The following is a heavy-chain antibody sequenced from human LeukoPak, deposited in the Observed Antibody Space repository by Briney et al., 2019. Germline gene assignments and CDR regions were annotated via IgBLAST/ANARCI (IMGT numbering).Heavy chain of an antibody. V-gene: IGHV4-34*01. Sequence: SETLSLTCAVYGGSFSGYYWSWIRQPPGKGLEWIGEINHSGSTNYNPSLKSRVTISVDTSKNQFSLKLSSGTAADTAVYYCARGTWNFDYWGQGTLVTVSS. D-gene: IGHD5-12*01. CDR1: GGSFSGYY. J-gene: IGHJ4*02. CDR3: ARGTWNFDY. CDR2: INHSGST.